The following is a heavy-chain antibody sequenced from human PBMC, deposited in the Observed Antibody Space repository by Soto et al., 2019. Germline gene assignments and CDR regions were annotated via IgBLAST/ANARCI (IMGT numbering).Heavy chain of an antibody. CDR2: ISSSSSYI. D-gene: IGHD6-19*01. J-gene: IGHJ4*02. V-gene: IGHV3-21*01. CDR1: GFTFSSYS. Sequence: EVPLVESGGGLVKPGGSLRLSCAASGFTFSSYSMNWVRQAPGKGLEWVSYISSSSSYIYYADSVKGRFTISRDNAKNSLYLQMNSLRAEDTAVYCCARDFVAVAGPFDYWGQGTLVTVSS. CDR3: ARDFVAVAGPFDY.